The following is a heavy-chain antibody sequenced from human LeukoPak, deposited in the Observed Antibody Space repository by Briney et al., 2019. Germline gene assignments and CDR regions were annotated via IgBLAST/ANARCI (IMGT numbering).Heavy chain of an antibody. V-gene: IGHV3-30-3*01. CDR2: ISYDGSNK. J-gene: IGHJ4*02. D-gene: IGHD2-2*01. Sequence: GGSLRLSCAASGFTFSSYAMHWVRQAPGKGLEWVAVISYDGSNKYYADSMKGRFTISRDNSKNTLYLQMNSLRAEDTAVYYCARDKGPAAIDYWGQGTLVTVSS. CDR1: GFTFSSYA. CDR3: ARDKGPAAIDY.